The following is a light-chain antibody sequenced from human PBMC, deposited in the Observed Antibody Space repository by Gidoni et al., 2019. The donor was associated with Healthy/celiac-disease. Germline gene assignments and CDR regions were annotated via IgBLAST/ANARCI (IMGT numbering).Light chain of an antibody. J-gene: IGKJ1*01. CDR1: QSISSW. V-gene: IGKV1-5*03. CDR3: QQYNSYSGT. Sequence: DIQMTQSPSTLSASVGDRVTITCRASQSISSWLAWYQQKPGKAPKLLIYKASSLESGVPSRFSGSGYGTEFTRTISSLQPDDFATYYCQQYNSYSGTFGQGTKVEIK. CDR2: KAS.